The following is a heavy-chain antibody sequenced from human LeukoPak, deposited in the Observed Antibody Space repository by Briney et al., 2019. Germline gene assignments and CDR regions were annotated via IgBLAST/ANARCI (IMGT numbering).Heavy chain of an antibody. V-gene: IGHV3-23*01. CDR1: GFSFSSYA. CDR2: ISDTGGRT. J-gene: IGHJ1*01. CDR3: AKGPYSDSSEWFQY. D-gene: IGHD6-13*01. Sequence: GGSLRLSCAASGFSFSSYAMSWVRQAPGKGPEWVSSISDTGGRTYYADSVKGRFTISRGNSRNTLYLQMNSLRAEDTAVYFCAKGPYSDSSEWFQYGGKGTRVTVSS.